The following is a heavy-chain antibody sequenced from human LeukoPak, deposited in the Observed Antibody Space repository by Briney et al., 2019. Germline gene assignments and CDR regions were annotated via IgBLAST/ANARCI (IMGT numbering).Heavy chain of an antibody. V-gene: IGHV1-8*01. CDR3: ARDAGGYSYLYYYYYMDV. CDR1: GYTFTSYD. CDR2: MNPNSGNT. J-gene: IGHJ6*03. D-gene: IGHD5-18*01. Sequence: DSVKVSCKASGYTFTSYDINWVRQATGQGLELMGWMNPNSGNTGYAQKFQGRVTMTRNTSISTAYMELSSLRSEDTAVYYCARDAGGYSYLYYYYYMDVWGKGTKVTVSS.